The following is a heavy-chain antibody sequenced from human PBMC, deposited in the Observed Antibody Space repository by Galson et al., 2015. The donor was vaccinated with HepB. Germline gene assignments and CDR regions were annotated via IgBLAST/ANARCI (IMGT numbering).Heavy chain of an antibody. CDR1: GFTFNNYA. D-gene: IGHD1-26*01. CDR3: AKDGILGTTTQSKGMDV. CDR2: ISYDGSNK. V-gene: IGHV3-30*18. Sequence: SLRLSCAASGFTFNNYAMHWVRQAPGKGLEWVAFISYDGSNKFHADSVRGRFTISRDNSKNTLYLQMDSLRPEDTAVYYCAKDGILGTTTQSKGMDVWGQGTTVTVSS. J-gene: IGHJ6*02.